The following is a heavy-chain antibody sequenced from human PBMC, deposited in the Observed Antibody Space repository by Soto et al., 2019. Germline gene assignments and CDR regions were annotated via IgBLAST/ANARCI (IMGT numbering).Heavy chain of an antibody. CDR3: ARATYYYDSSGYYYYYYYMDV. J-gene: IGHJ6*03. CDR1: GGTFSSYA. CDR2: IIPIFGTA. Sequence: ASVKVSCKASGGTFSSYAISWVRQAPGQGLEWMGGIIPIFGTANYAQKFQGRVTITADESTSTAYMELSSLRSEDTAVYYCARATYYYDSSGYYYYYYYMDVWGKGTTVTVSS. D-gene: IGHD3-22*01. V-gene: IGHV1-69*13.